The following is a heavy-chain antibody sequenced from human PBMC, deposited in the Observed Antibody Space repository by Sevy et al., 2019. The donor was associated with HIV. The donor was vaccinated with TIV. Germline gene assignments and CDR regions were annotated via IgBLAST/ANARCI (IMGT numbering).Heavy chain of an antibody. V-gene: IGHV3-9*01. D-gene: IGHD6-6*01. CDR3: ARSRASYYGMDV. CDR2: ITWHSYNI. J-gene: IGHJ6*02. CDR1: GFNFDDYA. Sequence: SLRLSCAASGFNFDDYAMHWVRQAPGKGLEWVSGITWHSYNIGYADSVKGRFTISRDNAKNSLYLQMNSLRTEDTALYYCARSRASYYGMDVWGQGTTVTVSS.